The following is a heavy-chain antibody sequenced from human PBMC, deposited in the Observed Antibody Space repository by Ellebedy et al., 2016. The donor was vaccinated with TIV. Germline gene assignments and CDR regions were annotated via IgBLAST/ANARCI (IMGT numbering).Heavy chain of an antibody. V-gene: IGHV1-46*03. CDR2: ITPRGEST. J-gene: IGHJ6*03. CDR1: GYTLIKLS. Sequence: ASVKVSXXVSGYTLIKLSMHWVRQAPGQGLEWMGIITPRGESTTYAQKFQGRVTMTRDTSTDTAYMELSSLRSDDTAVYYCGSGMTHPWFYIDVWGQGTTVTVS. CDR3: GSGMTHPWFYIDV. D-gene: IGHD1-26*01.